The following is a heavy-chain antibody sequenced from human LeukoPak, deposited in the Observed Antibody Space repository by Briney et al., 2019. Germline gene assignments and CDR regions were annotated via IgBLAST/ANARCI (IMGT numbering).Heavy chain of an antibody. CDR3: ARVKSKYSSGWYGVNY. D-gene: IGHD6-19*01. J-gene: IGHJ4*02. V-gene: IGHV3-30-3*01. CDR2: ISYDGSNK. CDR1: GFTFSSYA. Sequence: GGSLRLSCAASGFTFSSYAMHWVRQAPGKGLEWVAVISYDGSNKYYADSVKGRFTISRDNSKNTLYLQMNSLRAEDTAVYYCARVKSKYSSGWYGVNYWGQGTLVTVSS.